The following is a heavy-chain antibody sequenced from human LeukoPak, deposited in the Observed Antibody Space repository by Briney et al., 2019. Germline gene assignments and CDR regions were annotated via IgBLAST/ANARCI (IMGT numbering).Heavy chain of an antibody. CDR2: IYPDDSDT. CDR1: EYSFSTYW. Sequence: GESLKISCKGSEYSFSTYWIGWVRQMPGRGLEWMGIIYPDDSDTRYSPSFQGQVTISADKSISTAYLQWSSLKASDTAMYYCARAPWRVVAPAWFDYWGQGTLVTVSS. V-gene: IGHV5-51*01. CDR3: ARAPWRVVAPAWFDY. D-gene: IGHD2-15*01. J-gene: IGHJ4*02.